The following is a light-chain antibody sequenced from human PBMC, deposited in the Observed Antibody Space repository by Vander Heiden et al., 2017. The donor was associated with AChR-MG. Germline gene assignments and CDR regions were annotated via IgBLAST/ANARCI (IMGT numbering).Light chain of an antibody. J-gene: IGLJ3*02. CDR1: SSNIGSNT. CDR3: AAWDDSLNGRV. CDR2: SNN. Sequence: SVLTQPPSASGTPGQRVTISCSGSSSNIGSNTVNWYQQLPGTAPKLLIYSNNQRPSGVPDRFSGSKSGTSASLAISGLQAEHEADYYCAAWDDSLNGRVFGGGTKLTVL. V-gene: IGLV1-44*01.